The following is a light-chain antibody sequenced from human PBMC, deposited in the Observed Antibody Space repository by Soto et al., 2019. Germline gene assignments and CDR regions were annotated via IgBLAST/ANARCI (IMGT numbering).Light chain of an antibody. V-gene: IGLV1-40*01. CDR2: GNS. CDR3: QSNDISLSVV. Sequence: QLVLTQPPSVSGAPGQRVTISCTGSSSNIGAGYDVHWYQQLPGTAPKLLIYGNSNRPSGVPDRFSGSKSGTSASLVIAGLQTEDEADYYCQSNDISLSVVFGGGTKVTVL. J-gene: IGLJ2*01. CDR1: SSNIGAGYD.